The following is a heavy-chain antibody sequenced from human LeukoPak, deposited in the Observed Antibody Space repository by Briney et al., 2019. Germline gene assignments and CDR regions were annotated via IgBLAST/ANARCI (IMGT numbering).Heavy chain of an antibody. V-gene: IGHV3-23*01. Sequence: PGGSLRLSCAASGFTFSSYAMSWVRQAPGKGLEWVSAISGSGGSTYYADSVKGRFTISRDNSKNTLYLQMNSLRAEDTAVYYCAKDIFVPPHIVVVPAAIDYWGQGTLVTVSS. CDR1: GFTFSSYA. CDR3: AKDIFVPPHIVVVPAAIDY. J-gene: IGHJ4*02. D-gene: IGHD2-2*02. CDR2: ISGSGGST.